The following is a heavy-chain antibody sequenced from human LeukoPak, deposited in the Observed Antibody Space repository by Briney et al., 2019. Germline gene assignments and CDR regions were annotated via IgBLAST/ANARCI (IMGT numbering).Heavy chain of an antibody. V-gene: IGHV4-31*03. CDR1: GDSIFSASYY. D-gene: IGHD3-10*01. CDR2: IYYSGNT. CDR3: AREGTAHAFDI. J-gene: IGHJ3*02. Sequence: SQTLSLTCTVSGDSIFSASYYWGWLRQPPGKSLVWIGFIYYSGNTYYSSSLRSRISISIDTSNNQFSLSLSSVTVADTAVYYCAREGTAHAFDIWGRGTMVTVSS.